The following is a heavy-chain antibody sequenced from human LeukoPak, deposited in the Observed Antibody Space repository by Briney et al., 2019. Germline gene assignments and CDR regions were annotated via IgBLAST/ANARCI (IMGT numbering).Heavy chain of an antibody. CDR1: GYTFTSYY. CDR3: ARERFTGSSWQLYYFDY. J-gene: IGHJ4*02. CDR2: ISPSGGST. Sequence: ASVKVSCKASGYTFTSYYMHWVRQAPGQGLEWMGIISPSGGSTSYAQKFQGRVTMTRDTSTSTVYMELSSLRSEDTALYYCARERFTGSSWQLYYFDYWGQGTLVTVSS. D-gene: IGHD6-13*01. V-gene: IGHV1-46*01.